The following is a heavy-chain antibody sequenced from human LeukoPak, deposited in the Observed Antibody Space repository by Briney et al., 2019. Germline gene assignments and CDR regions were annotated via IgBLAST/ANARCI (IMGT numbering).Heavy chain of an antibody. Sequence: GGSLRLSCAASGFTFSSYAMSWVRQAPGKGLEWVSAISGSGGSTYYADSVKGRFTISRDNSKNTLYLQMNSLRAEDMAVYYCAKVREMATIKRYYFDYWGQGTLVTVSS. CDR3: AKVREMATIKRYYFDY. J-gene: IGHJ4*02. CDR2: ISGSGGST. D-gene: IGHD5-24*01. V-gene: IGHV3-23*01. CDR1: GFTFSSYA.